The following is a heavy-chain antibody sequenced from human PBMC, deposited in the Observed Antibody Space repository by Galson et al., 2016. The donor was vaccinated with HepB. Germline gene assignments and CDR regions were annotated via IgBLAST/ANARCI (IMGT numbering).Heavy chain of an antibody. CDR1: GFSIRNNY. Sequence: SLRLSCAASGFSIRNNYMSWVRQAPGKGLEWVSVIYSGGDTSYAGSVKGRFTMSRDISKNTLYLQTNSLTVDDTAVYFCARDVRSAVAQSGMDVWGQGTTVAVSS. CDR2: IYSGGDT. CDR3: ARDVRSAVAQSGMDV. J-gene: IGHJ6*02. D-gene: IGHD6-19*01. V-gene: IGHV3-53*01.